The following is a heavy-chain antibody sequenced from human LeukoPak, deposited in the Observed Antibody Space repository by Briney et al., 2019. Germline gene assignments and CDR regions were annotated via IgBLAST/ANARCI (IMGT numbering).Heavy chain of an antibody. CDR3: ARVGYSDFWSGYYWDY. J-gene: IGHJ4*02. CDR2: ISSSGTTI. CDR1: GFTFNRYS. D-gene: IGHD3-3*01. Sequence: GGSLRLSCTAYGFTFNRYSMNWVRQAPGKGLEWISYISSSGTTIYYADSVQGRFIISRDNARNSLYLQMNSLRAEDTAVYYCARVGYSDFWSGYYWDYWGQGTLATVSS. V-gene: IGHV3-48*01.